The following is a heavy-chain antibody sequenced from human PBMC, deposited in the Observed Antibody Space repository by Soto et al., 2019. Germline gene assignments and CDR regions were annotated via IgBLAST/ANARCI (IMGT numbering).Heavy chain of an antibody. CDR2: IYYSGST. CDR3: ARSDGRY. J-gene: IGHJ4*02. Sequence: QVQLQESGPGLVKPSETLSLTCTVSGGSISSYYWSWIRQPPGKGLEWIGYIYYSGSTNYNPSLTXRXXISVDTSKIQFSLELRSVTAADTAVYYCARSDGRYWGQGTLVTVSS. V-gene: IGHV4-59*01. CDR1: GGSISSYY.